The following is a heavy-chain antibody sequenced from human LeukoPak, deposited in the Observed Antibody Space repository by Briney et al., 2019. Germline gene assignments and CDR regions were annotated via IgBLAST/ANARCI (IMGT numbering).Heavy chain of an antibody. Sequence: PGGSLRLSCAASEFMFSDYWMSWVRQAPGRGLEWVSTLSGSGITTYYADSVKGRFTISRDNSKNTLYLQMNTLRAEDSALYYCAKGIYSSGWSYFDYWGHGTLVTVSS. CDR3: AKGIYSSGWSYFDY. J-gene: IGHJ4*01. V-gene: IGHV3-23*01. CDR2: LSGSGITT. D-gene: IGHD6-19*01. CDR1: EFMFSDYW.